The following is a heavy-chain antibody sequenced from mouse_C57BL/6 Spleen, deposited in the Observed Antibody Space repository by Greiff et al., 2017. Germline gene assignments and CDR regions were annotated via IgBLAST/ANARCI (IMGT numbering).Heavy chain of an antibody. Sequence: EVKLMESGPGLVKPSQSLSLTCSVTGYSITSGYYWNWIRQFPGNKLEWMGYISYDGSNNYNPSLKNRISITRDTSKNQFFLKLNSVTTEDTATYYCATDSSGYVDYWGQGTTLTVSS. CDR1: GYSITSGYY. CDR3: ATDSSGYVDY. J-gene: IGHJ2*01. D-gene: IGHD3-2*02. CDR2: ISYDGSN. V-gene: IGHV3-6*01.